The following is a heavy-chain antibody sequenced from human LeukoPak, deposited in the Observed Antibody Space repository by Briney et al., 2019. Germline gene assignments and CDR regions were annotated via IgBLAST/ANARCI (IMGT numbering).Heavy chain of an antibody. J-gene: IGHJ4*02. V-gene: IGHV5-51*01. CDR2: IFPGDSDT. Sequence: GESLKISCKGSGYSFTTNWVGWVRQMPGKGLESMGIIFPGDSDTRYTPSFQGQVTISADKSTGTVYLQWTSLKASDTAIYYCARLECSSTTCPFAYWGQGTQVTVSS. D-gene: IGHD2-2*01. CDR3: ARLECSSTTCPFAY. CDR1: GYSFTTNW.